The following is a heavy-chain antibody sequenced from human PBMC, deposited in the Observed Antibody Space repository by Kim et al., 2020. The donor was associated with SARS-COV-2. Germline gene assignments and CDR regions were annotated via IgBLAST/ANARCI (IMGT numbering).Heavy chain of an antibody. CDR2: MYYSGST. CDR1: GGSISSGNHY. Sequence: TLSLTCTVSGGSISSGNHYWTWIRQHPGKGLEWIGYMYYSGSTYYNPSLKSRVTISLDPSKNHFSLKLSSVTAADTAVYYCAGVDGGGYYFDSWGRGTLVTVSS. J-gene: IGHJ4*02. V-gene: IGHV4-31*03. CDR3: AGVDGGGYYFDS. D-gene: IGHD3-22*01.